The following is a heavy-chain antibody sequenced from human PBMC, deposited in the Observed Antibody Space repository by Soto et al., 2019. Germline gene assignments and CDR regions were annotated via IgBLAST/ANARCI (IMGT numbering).Heavy chain of an antibody. Sequence: QVQLQQWGAGLLRPSETLSLTCGVYGGSFSGYYWSWIRLPPGKGREWIGEINRSGSTDYNPSLRSRVTMSLDTSNYQFSRTLTSVTAADTAVYYCARGAIFDYWGQGTLITVSS. CDR1: GGSFSGYY. J-gene: IGHJ4*02. CDR2: INRSGST. D-gene: IGHD3-3*02. CDR3: ARGAIFDY. V-gene: IGHV4-34*01.